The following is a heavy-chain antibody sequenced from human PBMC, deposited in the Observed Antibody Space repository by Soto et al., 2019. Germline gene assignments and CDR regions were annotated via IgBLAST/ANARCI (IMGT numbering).Heavy chain of an antibody. CDR3: ARGGLPGTGFDY. CDR1: GYTFTSYD. CDR2: MNPNSGNT. Sequence: QVQLVQSGAEVKKPGASVKVSCKASGYTFTSYDINWVRQATGQGLEWMGWMNPNSGNTGYAQKFQGRFSMTRNNSITTAYMELSSLRSEDTAVYYCARGGLPGTGFDYWGQGTLVTVSS. V-gene: IGHV1-8*01. D-gene: IGHD1-7*01. J-gene: IGHJ4*02.